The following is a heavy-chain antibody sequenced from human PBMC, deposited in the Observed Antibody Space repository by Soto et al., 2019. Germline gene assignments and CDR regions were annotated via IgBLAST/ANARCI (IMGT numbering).Heavy chain of an antibody. J-gene: IGHJ4*02. Sequence: QVQLVQSGAEVKKPGASVKVSCKASGYTFTSYDINWVRQATGQGLEGMGWMNPNSGNTGYAQKFQGRVTMTRNTSISTAYMELSSLRSEDTAVYYCASELGYCSGGSCYRTDYWGQGTLVTVSS. CDR2: MNPNSGNT. CDR3: ASELGYCSGGSCYRTDY. V-gene: IGHV1-8*01. D-gene: IGHD2-15*01. CDR1: GYTFTSYD.